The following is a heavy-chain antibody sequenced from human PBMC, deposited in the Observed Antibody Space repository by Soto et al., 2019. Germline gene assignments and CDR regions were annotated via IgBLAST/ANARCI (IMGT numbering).Heavy chain of an antibody. V-gene: IGHV1-46*03. Sequence: QVQLVQSGAEVKKPGASVKVSCKASGYTFTSYYMHWVRQAPGQGLEWMGIINPSGGSTSYEQKFQGRVTMTRDTSTSRGYKELSSLRSEDTAVYYCARGYCSGGSCPPVDAFDIWGQGTMVTVSS. J-gene: IGHJ3*02. CDR2: INPSGGST. D-gene: IGHD2-15*01. CDR3: ARGYCSGGSCPPVDAFDI. CDR1: GYTFTSYY.